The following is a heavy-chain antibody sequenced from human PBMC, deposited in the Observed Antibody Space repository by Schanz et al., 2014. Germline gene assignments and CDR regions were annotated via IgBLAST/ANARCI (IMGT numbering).Heavy chain of an antibody. V-gene: IGHV3-48*01. D-gene: IGHD1-1*01. CDR1: TFTFSSDW. J-gene: IGHJ4*02. CDR3: ARDRRNADLDY. CDR2: ITYNGGTI. Sequence: EVQLLESGGGLVQPGGSLRLSCAASTFTFSSDWMSWVRQAPGKGLEWISYITYNGGTIYYADSVKGRFTISRDNAKNSLYLQMNSLRAEDTAVYYCARDRRNADLDYWGQGTLVTVSS.